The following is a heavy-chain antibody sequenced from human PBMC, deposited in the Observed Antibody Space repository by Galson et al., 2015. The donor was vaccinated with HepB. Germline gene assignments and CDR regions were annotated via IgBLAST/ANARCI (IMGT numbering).Heavy chain of an antibody. CDR3: VREGENCSRTSCYNYGMDV. D-gene: IGHD2-2*02. CDR2: ISWNGANA. Sequence: SLRLSCAASGFNFDDYGMGWVRQAPGKGLEWISYISWNGANAGYEDSVTGRFSVSRGNARNSLDLDMTSLRAEDTALYYCVREGENCSRTSCYNYGMDVWGQGTTVIVSS. CDR1: GFNFDDYG. J-gene: IGHJ6*02. V-gene: IGHV3-20*04.